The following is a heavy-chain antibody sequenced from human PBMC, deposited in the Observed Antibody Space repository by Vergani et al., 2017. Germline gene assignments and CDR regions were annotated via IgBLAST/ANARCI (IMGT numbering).Heavy chain of an antibody. Sequence: QVQLQESGPGLVKPSETLSLTCTVSGGSISSYYWSWIRQPAGKGLEWIGRIYTSGSTNYNPSLKSRVTMSVETSKNQFSLKLSSVTAADTAVYSCARDEGRSSGWYVGNWFDPWGQGTLVTVSS. CDR2: IYTSGST. D-gene: IGHD6-19*01. V-gene: IGHV4-4*07. CDR3: ARDEGRSSGWYVGNWFDP. CDR1: GGSISSYY. J-gene: IGHJ5*02.